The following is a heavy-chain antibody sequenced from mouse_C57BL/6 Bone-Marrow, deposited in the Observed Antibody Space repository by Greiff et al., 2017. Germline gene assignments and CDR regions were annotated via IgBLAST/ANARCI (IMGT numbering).Heavy chain of an antibody. V-gene: IGHV1-81*01. J-gene: IGHJ2*01. CDR3: ARRPNWESDY. CDR1: GYTFTSYG. CDR2: IYPRSGNT. Sequence: QVQLKQSGAELARPGASVKLSCKASGYTFTSYGISWVKQRTGQGLEWIGEIYPRSGNTYYNEKFKGKATLTADKSSSTAYMELRSLTSEDSAVYFCARRPNWESDYWGQGTTRTVSS. D-gene: IGHD4-1*01.